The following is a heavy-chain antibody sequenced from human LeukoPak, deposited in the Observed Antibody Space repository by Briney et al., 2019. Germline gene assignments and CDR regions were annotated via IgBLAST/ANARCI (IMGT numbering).Heavy chain of an antibody. D-gene: IGHD3-22*01. V-gene: IGHV3-23*01. J-gene: IGHJ4*02. CDR3: AKEGSAPPYYYDSSGIDY. CDR2: VSGSGGST. Sequence: GGSLRLSCAASRFTFSSYAMSWVRQAPGKGLEWVSAVSGSGGSTYYADSVKGRFTISRDNSKNTLYLQMNSLRAEDTAVYYCAKEGSAPPYYYDSSGIDYWGQGTLVTVSS. CDR1: RFTFSSYA.